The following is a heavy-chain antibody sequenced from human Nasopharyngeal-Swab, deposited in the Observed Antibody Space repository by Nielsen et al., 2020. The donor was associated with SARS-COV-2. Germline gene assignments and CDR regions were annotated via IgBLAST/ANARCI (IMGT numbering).Heavy chain of an antibody. CDR2: ISSSGSTI. D-gene: IGHD3-22*01. J-gene: IGHJ4*02. V-gene: IGHV3-11*01. CDR3: ASSYYESSGYYPDY. Sequence: GGSLRLSCAASGFTFSDYYMSWIRQAPGRGLEWVSYISSSGSTIYYADSVKGRFTISRDNAKDSLYLQMNSLRAEDTAVYYCASSYYESSGYYPDYWGQGTLVTVSS. CDR1: GFTFSDYY.